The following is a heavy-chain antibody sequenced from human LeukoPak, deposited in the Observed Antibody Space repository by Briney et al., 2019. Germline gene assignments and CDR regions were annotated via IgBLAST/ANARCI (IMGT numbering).Heavy chain of an antibody. V-gene: IGHV4-39*01. D-gene: IGHD1-26*01. Sequence: SETLSLTCIVSGGSINTGSYSWGWIRQPRGKALECIGSIYSSGSAHYTPSLKTRVTISVDTSRSQFSLKVTSLTAADTAVYYCARHDSYSASYPFDYWGHGTLVVVFS. CDR3: ARHDSYSASYPFDY. CDR1: GGSINTGSYS. CDR2: IYSSGSA. J-gene: IGHJ4*01.